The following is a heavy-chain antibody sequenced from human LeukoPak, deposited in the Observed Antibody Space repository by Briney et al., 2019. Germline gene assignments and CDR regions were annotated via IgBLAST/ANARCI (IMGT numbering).Heavy chain of an antibody. J-gene: IGHJ4*02. CDR1: GFTFSTYA. CDR3: AKGGGTYCSSTSCILPIFDY. V-gene: IGHV3-23*01. Sequence: GGSLRLSCSASGFTFSTYAMSWVRQAPGKGLEWVSAISGSGGYTHCADSVRGRFTISRDNSKNTLYLQMNSLRAEDTAVYYCAKGGGTYCSSTSCILPIFDYWGQGTLVTVSS. CDR2: ISGSGGYT. D-gene: IGHD2-2*01.